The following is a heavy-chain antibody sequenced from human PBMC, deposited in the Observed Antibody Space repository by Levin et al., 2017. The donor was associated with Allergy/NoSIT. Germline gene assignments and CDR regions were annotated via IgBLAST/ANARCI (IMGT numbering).Heavy chain of an antibody. Sequence: ASVKVSCKVSGYTLTELSMHWVRQAPGKGLEWMGGFDPEDGETIYAQKFQGRVTMTEDTSTDTAYMELSSLRSEDTAVYYCATFRGFYGTYIAVAGHLPFDYWGQGTLVTVSS. CDR3: ATFRGFYGTYIAVAGHLPFDY. V-gene: IGHV1-24*01. CDR1: GYTLTELS. CDR2: FDPEDGET. D-gene: IGHD6-19*01. J-gene: IGHJ4*02.